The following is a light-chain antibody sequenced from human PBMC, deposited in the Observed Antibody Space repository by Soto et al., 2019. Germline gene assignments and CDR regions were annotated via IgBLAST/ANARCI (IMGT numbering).Light chain of an antibody. Sequence: DIVLTQSPGTLSLSPGERATLSCRASPSVSSYLAWYQQKPGQAPRLLIYGASSRATGIPDRFSGSGSGTDFTLTISRREPEDFAVYYCQQYGSSSRTVGQGTNVEIK. J-gene: IGKJ1*01. V-gene: IGKV3-20*01. CDR2: GAS. CDR3: QQYGSSSRT. CDR1: PSVSSY.